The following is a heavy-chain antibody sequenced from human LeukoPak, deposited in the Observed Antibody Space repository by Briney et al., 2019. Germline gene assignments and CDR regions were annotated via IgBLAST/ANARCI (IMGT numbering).Heavy chain of an antibody. CDR1: GFTFRSYG. CDR3: AKEEVISGNHGVYFDY. J-gene: IGHJ4*02. D-gene: IGHD3-22*01. V-gene: IGHV3-30*02. Sequence: PGGSLRLSCAASGFTFRSYGMHCVRQAPGKGLEWVAFIRYDGNSNYYADSVKGRFTISRDNSRSTLYLQMNSLRAEDTAVYYCAKEEVISGNHGVYFDYWGQGTLVTVSS. CDR2: IRYDGNSN.